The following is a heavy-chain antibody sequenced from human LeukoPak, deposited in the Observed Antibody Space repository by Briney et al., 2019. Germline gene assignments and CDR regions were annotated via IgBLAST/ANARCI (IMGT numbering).Heavy chain of an antibody. V-gene: IGHV4-39*01. CDR2: IYYSGST. D-gene: IGHD3-22*01. CDR3: ARHEYYYDSSGLSGFDY. CDR1: GGSTSSSSYS. J-gene: IGHJ4*02. Sequence: PSETLSLTCTVSGGSTSSSSYSWGWIRQPPGKGLEWIGSIYYSGSTYYNPSLKSRVTISVDTSKNQFSLKLSSVTAADTAVYYCARHEYYYDSSGLSGFDYWGQGTLVTVSS.